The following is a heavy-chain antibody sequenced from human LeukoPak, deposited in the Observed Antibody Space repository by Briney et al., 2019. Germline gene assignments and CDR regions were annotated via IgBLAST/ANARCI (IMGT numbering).Heavy chain of an antibody. CDR3: ARDVRGIAAAGLDY. CDR2: ISSSSSYI. V-gene: IGHV3-21*01. CDR1: GFTFSSYS. D-gene: IGHD6-13*01. J-gene: IGHJ4*02. Sequence: GGSLRLSCAASGFTFSSYSMNWVRQAPGKGLEWVSSISSSSSYIYYADSVKGRFTISRDNAKNSLYLQMNSLRAEDTAVYYCARDVRGIAAAGLDYWGQGTLVTVSS.